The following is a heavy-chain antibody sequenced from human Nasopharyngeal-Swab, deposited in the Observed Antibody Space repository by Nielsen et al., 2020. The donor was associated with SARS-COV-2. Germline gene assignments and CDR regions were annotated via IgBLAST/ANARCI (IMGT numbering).Heavy chain of an antibody. D-gene: IGHD5-12*01. V-gene: IGHV3-74*01. CDR2: IHIDGSST. J-gene: IGHJ6*02. CDR3: ARDTSVDIVLLYYGMDV. CDR1: GFTFSSYW. Sequence: GGSLRLSCTASGFTFSSYWMHWVRQAPGQGLVWVSRIHIDGSSTSYGDSVKGRFTISRDSSKNTLYLQMNSLRAEDTAVYYCARDTSVDIVLLYYGMDVWGQGTTVTVSS.